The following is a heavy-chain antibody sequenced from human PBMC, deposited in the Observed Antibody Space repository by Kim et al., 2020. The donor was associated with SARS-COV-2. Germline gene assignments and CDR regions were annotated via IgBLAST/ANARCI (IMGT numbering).Heavy chain of an antibody. D-gene: IGHD3-9*01. V-gene: IGHV3-30*18. Sequence: GGSLRLSCAASGFTFSSYGMHWVRQAPGKGLEWVAVISYDGSNKYYADSVKGRFTISRDNSKNTLYLQMNSLRAEDTAVYYCAKDRWYDIEEGFDYWGQGTLVTVSS. CDR1: GFTFSSYG. CDR3: AKDRWYDIEEGFDY. J-gene: IGHJ4*02. CDR2: ISYDGSNK.